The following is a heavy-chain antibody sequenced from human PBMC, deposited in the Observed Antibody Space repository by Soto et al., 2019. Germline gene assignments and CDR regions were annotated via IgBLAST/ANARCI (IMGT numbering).Heavy chain of an antibody. J-gene: IGHJ4*02. V-gene: IGHV1-3*01. CDR2: INAGNGNT. CDR1: GYTFTSYA. CDR3: ARGGATYYYDSSGYYPPFGY. D-gene: IGHD3-22*01. Sequence: ASVKVSCKASGYTFTSYAMHWVRQAPGQRLEWMGWINAGNGNTKYSQKFQGRVTITRDTSASTAYMELSSLRSEDTAVYYCARGGATYYYDSSGYYPPFGYWGQGTLVTVSS.